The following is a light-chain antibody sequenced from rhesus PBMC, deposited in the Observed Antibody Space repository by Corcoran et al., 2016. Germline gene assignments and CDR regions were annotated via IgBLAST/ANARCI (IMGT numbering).Light chain of an antibody. J-gene: IGKJ4*01. CDR2: GAS. CDR3: QQYNNWNT. V-gene: IGKV3-24*04. Sequence: ETVVTQSPATLSLSPGERATLSCRASQSVGSYLAWYQQKPGQAPRLLIYGASSRATGIPDRFSGSGSGTDFTLTISSLEPEDVGVYHCQQYNNWNTFGGGTKVELK. CDR1: QSVGSY.